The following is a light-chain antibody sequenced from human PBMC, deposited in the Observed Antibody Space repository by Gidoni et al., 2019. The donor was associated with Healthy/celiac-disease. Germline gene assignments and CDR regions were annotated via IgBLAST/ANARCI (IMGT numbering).Light chain of an antibody. V-gene: IGKV3-20*01. Sequence: EIVLPQSPGPLSLSPGGRATLSCRASQSVSSSYLAWYQQKPGQAPRLLIYGASSRATGIPDRFSGSGTGTDFTITISRLEPEDFAVYYWQQYGSSVFTFGPGTKVDIK. J-gene: IGKJ3*01. CDR2: GAS. CDR1: QSVSSSY. CDR3: QQYGSSVFT.